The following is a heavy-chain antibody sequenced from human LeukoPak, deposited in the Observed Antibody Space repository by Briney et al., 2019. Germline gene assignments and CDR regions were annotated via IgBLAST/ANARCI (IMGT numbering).Heavy chain of an antibody. J-gene: IGHJ6*02. Sequence: PSETLSLTCAVYGGSFSGYYWSGIRQPPGKGLEWIGEINHSGSTNYNPSLKSRVTISVDTCKNQFSLKLSSVTAPDTAVYYCARGKKTPFYYYYGMDVWGQGTTVTVSS. V-gene: IGHV4-34*01. CDR2: INHSGST. CDR3: ARGKKTPFYYYYGMDV. CDR1: GGSFSGYY.